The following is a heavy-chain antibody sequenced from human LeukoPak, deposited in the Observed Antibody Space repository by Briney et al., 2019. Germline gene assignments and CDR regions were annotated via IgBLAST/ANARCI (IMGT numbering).Heavy chain of an antibody. V-gene: IGHV3-30*18. CDR1: GFTFSSYG. CDR2: ISYDGSNK. Sequence: GGSLRLSCAASGFTFSSYGMHWVRQAPGKGLEWVAVISYDGSNKYYADSVKGRFTISRDNSKNTLYLQMNSLRAEDTAVYYCAKGGMGIFGYWGQGTLVTVSS. CDR3: AKGGMGIFGY. J-gene: IGHJ4*02. D-gene: IGHD3-16*01.